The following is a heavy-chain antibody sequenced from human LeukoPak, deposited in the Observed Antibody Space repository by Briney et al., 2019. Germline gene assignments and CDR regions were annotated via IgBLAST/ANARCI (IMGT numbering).Heavy chain of an antibody. CDR2: IYSGGST. CDR3: VKDNPLDY. J-gene: IGHJ4*02. V-gene: IGHV3-66*02. Sequence: PGGTLRLSCEASGITFSFYGMSWVRQAPGKGLEWVSVIYSGGSTYYADSVKGRFTISRDNSKNTLYLHINSLRAEDTAVYYCVKDNPLDYWGQGTLVIVSS. D-gene: IGHD1-14*01. CDR1: GITFSFYG.